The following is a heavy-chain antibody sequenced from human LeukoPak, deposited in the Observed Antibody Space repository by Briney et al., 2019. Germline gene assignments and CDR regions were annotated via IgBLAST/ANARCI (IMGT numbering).Heavy chain of an antibody. CDR3: AREPRDYDFWSGYYPPVYYYGMDV. Sequence: GGSLRLSCAASGFTFSRYAMHWVRQAPGKGLEWVSYISSSSSTIYYADSVKGRFTISRDNAKNSLYLQMSSLRDEDTAVYYCAREPRDYDFWSGYYPPVYYYGMDVWGQGTTVTVSS. V-gene: IGHV3-48*02. J-gene: IGHJ6*02. D-gene: IGHD3-3*01. CDR2: ISSSSSTI. CDR1: GFTFSRYA.